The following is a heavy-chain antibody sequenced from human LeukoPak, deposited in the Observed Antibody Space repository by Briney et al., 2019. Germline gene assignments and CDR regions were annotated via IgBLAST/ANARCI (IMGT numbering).Heavy chain of an antibody. CDR1: GGSIRSYF. Sequence: KASETLSLTCTVSGGSIRSYFWSWIRQPPGKGLQWIGYIYYTGSTSYDPSLKSRVTISLDTSKNQFSLKLSSVTAADTAVYYCARSPYYYGSGSYFDYWGQGTLGTVSS. J-gene: IGHJ4*02. CDR3: ARSPYYYGSGSYFDY. CDR2: IYYTGST. D-gene: IGHD3-10*01. V-gene: IGHV4-59*01.